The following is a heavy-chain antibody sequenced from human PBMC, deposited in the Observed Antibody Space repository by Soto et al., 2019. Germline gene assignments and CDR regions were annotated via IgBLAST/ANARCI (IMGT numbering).Heavy chain of an antibody. J-gene: IGHJ6*02. CDR3: ARGGSEGGLDV. Sequence: QMQLQESGPGVLKPSETLSLTCNVSGASISTNCWTWFRQAPGKGLEWIGYLYYSGNTNYNPSLKSRVTMSVDTSKNHFYLTLTSATSADTAVYFCARGGSEGGLDVWGQGTTVAVSS. CDR1: GASISTNC. V-gene: IGHV4-59*01. D-gene: IGHD3-10*01. CDR2: LYYSGNT.